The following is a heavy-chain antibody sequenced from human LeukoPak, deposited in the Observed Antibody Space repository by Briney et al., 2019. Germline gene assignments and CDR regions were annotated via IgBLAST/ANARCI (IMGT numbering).Heavy chain of an antibody. Sequence: GGSLRLSCAASGFTFRSYAMSWVRQAPGKGLEWVSAIGGSGGDIYYTDSVKGRFAISRDNSKSMLYLQLNSLGVEDTAVYYCAKGNGYSYGRYYFDYWGQGTLVTVSS. V-gene: IGHV3-23*01. CDR3: AKGNGYSYGRYYFDY. D-gene: IGHD5-18*01. CDR2: IGGSGGDI. J-gene: IGHJ4*02. CDR1: GFTFRSYA.